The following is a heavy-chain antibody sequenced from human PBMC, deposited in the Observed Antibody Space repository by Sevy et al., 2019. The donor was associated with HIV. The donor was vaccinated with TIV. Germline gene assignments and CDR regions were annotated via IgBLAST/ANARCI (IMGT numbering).Heavy chain of an antibody. V-gene: IGHV1-8*01. CDR1: GYTFSNFD. D-gene: IGHD1-26*01. CDR2: MSSRSGNT. CDR3: AGTSGSLAFDI. Sequence: ASVKVSCETSGYTFSNFDLTWVRQATGQGLEWMGWMSSRSGNTGYAQKFQGRITMTTDTSIRTAYMELSSLRSEVTCIYYCAGTSGSLAFDIWGQGTMVTVSS. J-gene: IGHJ3*02.